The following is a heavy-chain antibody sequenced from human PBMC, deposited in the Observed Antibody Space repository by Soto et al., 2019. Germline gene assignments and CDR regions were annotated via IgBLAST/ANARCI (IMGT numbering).Heavy chain of an antibody. J-gene: IGHJ4*02. CDR2: IIPIFGTA. V-gene: IGHV1-69*06. CDR1: GGTFSSYA. CDR3: ARGVWSSGYYLPTDY. Sequence: GASVKVSCQASGGTFSSYAISWVRQGPGQGLEWMGGIIPIFGTANYAQKFQGRVTITADKSTSTAYMELSSLRSEDTAVYYCARGVWSSGYYLPTDYWGQGTLVTVSS. D-gene: IGHD3-22*01.